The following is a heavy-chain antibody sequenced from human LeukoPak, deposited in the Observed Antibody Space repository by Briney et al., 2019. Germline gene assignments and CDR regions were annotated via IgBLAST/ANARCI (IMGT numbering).Heavy chain of an antibody. J-gene: IGHJ4*02. Sequence: ASVKVSCKASGYTFTNYYIHWVRQAPGQGLEWMGGIIPIFGTANYAQKFQGRVTITADESTSTAYMELSSLRSEDTAVYYCARVGYYDSSGYCFDYWGQGTLVTVSS. D-gene: IGHD3-22*01. CDR1: GYTFTNYY. CDR3: ARVGYYDSSGYCFDY. CDR2: IIPIFGTA. V-gene: IGHV1-69*13.